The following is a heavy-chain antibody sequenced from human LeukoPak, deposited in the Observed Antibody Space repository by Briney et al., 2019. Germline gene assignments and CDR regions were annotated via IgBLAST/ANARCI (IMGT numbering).Heavy chain of an antibody. J-gene: IGHJ4*02. CDR3: ARGLTAPDY. D-gene: IGHD3-9*01. CDR1: GFTFSTYW. CDR2: IKQVGSEK. V-gene: IGHV3-7*04. Sequence: GGSLRLSCAASGFTFSTYWMNWVSQAPGKGLEWVANIKQVGSEKYYVDSVKGRFTISRDNAKNSLYLQMNSLKAEDTAVYYCARGLTAPDYWGQGTLVTVSS.